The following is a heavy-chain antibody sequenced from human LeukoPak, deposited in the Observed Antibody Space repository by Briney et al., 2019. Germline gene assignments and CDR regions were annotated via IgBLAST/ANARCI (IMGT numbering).Heavy chain of an antibody. CDR3: ARGGSPPPFYYYYYYMDV. Sequence: SETLSLTCTVSGGSISSYYWSWIRQPPGKGLEWIGYTYYSGSTNYNPSLKSRVTISVDTSKNQFSLKLSSVTAADTAVYYCARGGSPPPFYYYYYYMDVWGKGTTVTVSS. J-gene: IGHJ6*03. CDR1: GGSISSYY. CDR2: TYYSGST. V-gene: IGHV4-59*08. D-gene: IGHD2-15*01.